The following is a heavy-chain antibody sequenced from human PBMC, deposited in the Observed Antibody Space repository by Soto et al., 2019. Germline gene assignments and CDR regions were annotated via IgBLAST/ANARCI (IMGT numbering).Heavy chain of an antibody. CDR3: ERGDYYDSSGYSWSVSGPAEFDP. D-gene: IGHD3-22*01. CDR1: GYTFTGYD. J-gene: IGHJ5*02. CDR2: INPNSGGT. V-gene: IGHV1-2*04. Sequence: ASVKVSCRASGYTFTGYDMHWVRQAPGQGLEWMGWINPNSGGTNYAQKFQGWVTMTRDTSISTAYMELSRLRSDDTAVYYCERGDYYDSSGYSWSVSGPAEFDPWGQGTLVAVSA.